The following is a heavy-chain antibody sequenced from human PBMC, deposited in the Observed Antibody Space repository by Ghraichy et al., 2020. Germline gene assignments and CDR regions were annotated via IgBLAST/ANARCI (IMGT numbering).Heavy chain of an antibody. V-gene: IGHV3-7*03. D-gene: IGHD3-3*01. Sequence: GGSLRLSCAASGFTFSSYWMSWVRQAPGKGLEWVANIKQDGSEKYYVDSVKGRFTISRDNAKNSLYLQMNSLRAEDTAVYYCARDSDFWSGYYRPRDAFDIWGQGTMVTVSS. CDR3: ARDSDFWSGYYRPRDAFDI. CDR1: GFTFSSYW. CDR2: IKQDGSEK. J-gene: IGHJ3*02.